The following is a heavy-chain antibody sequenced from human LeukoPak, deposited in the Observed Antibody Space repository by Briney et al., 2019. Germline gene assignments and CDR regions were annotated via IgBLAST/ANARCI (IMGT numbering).Heavy chain of an antibody. CDR1: GYTFTGYY. CDR2: INPNSGGT. J-gene: IGHJ5*02. CDR3: ARMQYYDFWSGYYTSWFDP. Sequence: ASVRVSCKASGYTFTGYYMHWVRQAPGQGLEWMGWINPNSGGTNYAQKFQGRFTMTRDTSISTAYVELSRLRSDDTAVYYCARMQYYDFWSGYYTSWFDPWGQGTLVTVSS. D-gene: IGHD3-3*01. V-gene: IGHV1-2*02.